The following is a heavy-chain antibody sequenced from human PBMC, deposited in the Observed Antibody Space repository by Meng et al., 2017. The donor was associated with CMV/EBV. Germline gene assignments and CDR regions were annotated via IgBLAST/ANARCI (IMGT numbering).Heavy chain of an antibody. CDR3: ARDGPNGIAVAGGDI. CDR2: INSDGSST. D-gene: IGHD6-19*01. J-gene: IGHJ3*02. Sequence: GESLKISCAASGFTFSSYWMHWVRQAPGKGLVWVSRINSDGSSTSYADSVKGRFTISRDNAKNTLYPQMNSLRAEDTAVYYCARDGPNGIAVAGGDIWGQGTMVTVSS. V-gene: IGHV3-74*01. CDR1: GFTFSSYW.